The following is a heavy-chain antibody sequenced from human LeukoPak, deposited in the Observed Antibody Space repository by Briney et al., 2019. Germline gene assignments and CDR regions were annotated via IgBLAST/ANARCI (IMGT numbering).Heavy chain of an antibody. CDR2: TYYRTRWYF. CDR1: GDSVSNNGAS. V-gene: IGHV6-1*01. Sequence: SQTLSLTCAISGDSVSNNGASWNWIRQSPSRGLEWLGRTYYRTRWYFDYAVSVRSRATINPATSKNQFSLQLDSLTPEATAVYHCARGGAGWYASVFDPSGQGTLVTVSS. CDR3: ARGGAGWYASVFDP. D-gene: IGHD6-19*01. J-gene: IGHJ5*02.